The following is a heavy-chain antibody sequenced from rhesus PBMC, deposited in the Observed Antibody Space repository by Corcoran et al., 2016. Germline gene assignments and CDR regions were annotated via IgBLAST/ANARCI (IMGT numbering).Heavy chain of an antibody. J-gene: IGHJ4*01. CDR2: INSGGGST. CDR3: AKWDYNIWTGSY. CDR1: GFTFSSYG. V-gene: IGHV3S5*01. Sequence: EVQLVETGGGLVQPGGSLNLSCSASGFTFSSYGMSWVRQAPGKGLEWVSAINSGGGSTYDAESVKGRVTISRDNSKNTLTLQMNSLRAEDTAVYYCAKWDYNIWTGSYGGQGVLVTVSS. D-gene: IGHD3-3*01.